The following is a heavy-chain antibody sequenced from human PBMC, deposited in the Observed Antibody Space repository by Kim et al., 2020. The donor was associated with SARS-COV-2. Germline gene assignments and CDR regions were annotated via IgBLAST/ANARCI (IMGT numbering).Heavy chain of an antibody. V-gene: IGHV1-69*13. Sequence: SVKFSCKASGGTFSSYAISWVRQAPGQGLEWMGGIIPIFGTANYAQKFQGRVTITADESTSTAYMELSSLRSEDTAVYYCARDRAIFGVVPYYYYGMDVWGQGTTVTVSS. CDR3: ARDRAIFGVVPYYYYGMDV. CDR2: IIPIFGTA. D-gene: IGHD3-3*01. CDR1: GGTFSSYA. J-gene: IGHJ6*02.